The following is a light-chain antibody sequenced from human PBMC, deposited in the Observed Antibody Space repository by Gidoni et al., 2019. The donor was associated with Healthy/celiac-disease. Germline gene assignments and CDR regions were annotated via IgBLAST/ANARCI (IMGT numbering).Light chain of an antibody. CDR3: HQYNSYPLT. CDR1: QSISSG. V-gene: IGKV1-5*03. J-gene: IGKJ1*01. Sequence: EIQRTKSPSTLSASVGDRNSITCRASQSISSGLVWYQQKPGKAPKLLLYKASSLECGGPSRCSGSGSGTEFTLTISSLQPDDFSSYYCHQYNSYPLTFGQGTKLEIK. CDR2: KAS.